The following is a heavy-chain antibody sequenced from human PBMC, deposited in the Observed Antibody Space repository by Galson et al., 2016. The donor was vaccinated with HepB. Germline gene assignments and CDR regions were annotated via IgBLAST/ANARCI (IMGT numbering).Heavy chain of an antibody. J-gene: IGHJ4*02. V-gene: IGHV3-30*09. CDR1: GFTLNNYA. D-gene: IGHD2-21*01. CDR3: AKELWLFRHPGVGYLDY. Sequence: SLRLSCAASGFTLNNYALNWVRQAPGKGLEWVALTSYDGSNRYYGDPVRGRFAISRDTSKNTVYLQMNSLRAEDTAVYYCAKELWLFRHPGVGYLDYWGQGTLVTVSS. CDR2: TSYDGSNR.